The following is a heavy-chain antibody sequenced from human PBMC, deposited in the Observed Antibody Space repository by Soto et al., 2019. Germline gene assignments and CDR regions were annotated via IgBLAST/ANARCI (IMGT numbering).Heavy chain of an antibody. CDR1: GGSISSYY. V-gene: IGHV4-59*08. CDR3: ARRFGRNFDY. Sequence: QVQLQESGPELVKPSETLSLTCTVSGGSISSYYWSWIRQPPGKGLEWTGYIYYSGSTNYNPSLKSRVTISVDTSKNQFSLKLSSVTAADTAVYYCARRFGRNFDYWGQGTLVTVSS. J-gene: IGHJ4*02. D-gene: IGHD3-16*01. CDR2: IYYSGST.